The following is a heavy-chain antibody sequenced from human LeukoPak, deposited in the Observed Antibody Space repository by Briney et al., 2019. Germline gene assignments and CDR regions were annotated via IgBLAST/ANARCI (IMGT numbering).Heavy chain of an antibody. CDR2: ISSSSTTI. J-gene: IGHJ4*02. CDR1: GITFSRYS. D-gene: IGHD6-19*01. CDR3: ATSYSSGWNLFDY. V-gene: IGHV3-48*01. Sequence: GGSLTLSCAASGITFSRYSIIWVRQAPGKGLEWVSYISSSSTTIFYGVSVKGRFNLPRHIDKHSLFLQVNSQRGGHRAVYFCATSYSSGWNLFDYWGQGTLVTVSS.